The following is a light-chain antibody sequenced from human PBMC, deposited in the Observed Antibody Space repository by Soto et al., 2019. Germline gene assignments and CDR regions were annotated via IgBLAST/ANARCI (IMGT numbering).Light chain of an antibody. CDR1: QSVSTY. Sequence: EIVLTQYTATLSLSPGERATLSCRASQSVSTYLAWYQQKPGQAPRLLISDASNRATGIPVRFSGSGSGTDFTLTISSLEAEDSAVYYCQQRSNWPSITFGQGTRLEI. CDR2: DAS. J-gene: IGKJ5*01. CDR3: QQRSNWPSIT. V-gene: IGKV3-11*01.